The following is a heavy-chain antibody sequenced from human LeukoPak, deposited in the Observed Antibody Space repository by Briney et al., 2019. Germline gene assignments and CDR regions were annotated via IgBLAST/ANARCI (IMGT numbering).Heavy chain of an antibody. D-gene: IGHD6-19*01. V-gene: IGHV3-7*03. CDR2: IKQDGSDK. CDR3: AKARGTSGWFFDY. CDR1: GFTFSSYW. J-gene: IGHJ4*02. Sequence: GGSLRLSCAASGFTFSSYWMSWVRQAPGKGLEWVANIKQDGSDKYYVDSVKGRFTISRDNAKNTMYLQMNSLRAEDTAIYYCAKARGTSGWFFDYWGQGTLVTVSS.